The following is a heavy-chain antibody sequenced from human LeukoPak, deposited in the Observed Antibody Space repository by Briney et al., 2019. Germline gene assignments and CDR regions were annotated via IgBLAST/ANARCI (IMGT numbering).Heavy chain of an antibody. J-gene: IGHJ4*02. Sequence: SETLSLTCTVSGYSISSGYYWSWIRQPPGKGLEWIGYIYYSGSTNYNPSLKSRVTISVDTSKNQFSLKLSSVTAADTAVYYCARDRGAAAGTGEYFDYWGQGTLVTVSS. CDR1: GYSISSGYY. CDR2: IYYSGST. D-gene: IGHD6-13*01. CDR3: ARDRGAAAGTGEYFDY. V-gene: IGHV4-61*01.